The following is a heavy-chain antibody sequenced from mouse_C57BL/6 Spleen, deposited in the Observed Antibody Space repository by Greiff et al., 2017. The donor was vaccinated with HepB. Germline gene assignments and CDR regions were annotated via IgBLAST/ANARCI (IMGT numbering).Heavy chain of an antibody. CDR1: GYTFTSYW. D-gene: IGHD1-1*01. CDR2: IHPNSGST. J-gene: IGHJ1*03. Sequence: QVQLKQPGAELVKPGASVKLSCKASGYTFTSYWMHWVKQRPGQGLEWIGMIHPNSGSTNYNEKFKSKATLTVDKSSSTAYMQLSSLTSEDSAVYYCASPLLYGSSGGWYFDVWGTGTTVTVSS. V-gene: IGHV1-64*01. CDR3: ASPLLYGSSGGWYFDV.